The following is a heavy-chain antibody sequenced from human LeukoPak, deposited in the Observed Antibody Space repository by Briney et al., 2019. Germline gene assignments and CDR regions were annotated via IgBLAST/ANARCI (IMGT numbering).Heavy chain of an antibody. Sequence: SETLSLTCTVSGGSISSYYWSWIRQPPGKGLEWIGYIYYSGSTNYNPSLKSRVTISVDASKNQFSLKLSSVTAADTAVYYCARDSWLAQFDPWGQGTLVTVSS. J-gene: IGHJ5*02. D-gene: IGHD5-12*01. V-gene: IGHV4-59*01. CDR1: GGSISSYY. CDR2: IYYSGST. CDR3: ARDSWLAQFDP.